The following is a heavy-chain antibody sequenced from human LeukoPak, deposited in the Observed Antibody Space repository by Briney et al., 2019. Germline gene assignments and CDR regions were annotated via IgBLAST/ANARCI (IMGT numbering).Heavy chain of an antibody. J-gene: IGHJ3*02. CDR2: ISSSSSTI. CDR3: VTKYYYDSSGYSDAFDI. CDR1: GFTFSSYS. Sequence: GGSLRLSCAASGFTFSSYSMNWVRQAPGKGLEWVSYISSSSSTIYYADSVKGRFTISRDNAKNSLYLQMNSLRAEDTAVYYCVTKYYYDSSGYSDAFDIWGQGTMVTVSS. D-gene: IGHD3-22*01. V-gene: IGHV3-48*04.